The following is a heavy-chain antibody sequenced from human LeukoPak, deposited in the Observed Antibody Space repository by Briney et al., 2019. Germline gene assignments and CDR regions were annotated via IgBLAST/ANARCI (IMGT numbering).Heavy chain of an antibody. Sequence: PSETLSLTCTVSGGSISSYYWSWLRQPPGKGLEWIGYIYYSGSTNYNPSLKSRVTISVDTSKNQFSLKLSSVTAADTAVYYCARRDGYISAIDYWGQGTLVTGSS. CDR1: GGSISSYY. J-gene: IGHJ4*02. D-gene: IGHD5-24*01. CDR3: ARRDGYISAIDY. CDR2: IYYSGST. V-gene: IGHV4-59*01.